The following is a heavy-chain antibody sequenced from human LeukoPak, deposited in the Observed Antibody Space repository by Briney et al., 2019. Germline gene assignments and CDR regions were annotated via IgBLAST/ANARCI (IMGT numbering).Heavy chain of an antibody. D-gene: IGHD1-26*01. CDR3: ASGPSYSGSNEYFDY. J-gene: IGHJ4*02. Sequence: ASLKVSCKASGYTFTSYAMNWVRQAPGQGLEWMGWINTNTGNPTYAQGFTGRFVFSLDTSVSTTYLQISSLKAEDTAVYYCASGPSYSGSNEYFDYWGQGTLVTVSS. CDR1: GYTFTSYA. V-gene: IGHV7-4-1*02. CDR2: INTNTGNP.